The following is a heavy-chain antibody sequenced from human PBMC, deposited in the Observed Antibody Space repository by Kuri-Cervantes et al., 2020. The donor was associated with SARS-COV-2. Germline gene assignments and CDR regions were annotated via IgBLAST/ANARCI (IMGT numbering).Heavy chain of an antibody. CDR3: ASFPMVGNWLDP. CDR1: GGSFSGYY. Sequence: GSLRLSCAVYGGSFSGYYWSWIRQPPGKGLEWIGEINHSGSTNYNPSLKSRVTISVDTSKNQFSLKLSSVTAADTAVYYCASFPMVGNWLDPWGQGTLVTVSS. D-gene: IGHD3-10*01. J-gene: IGHJ5*02. V-gene: IGHV4-34*01. CDR2: INHSGST.